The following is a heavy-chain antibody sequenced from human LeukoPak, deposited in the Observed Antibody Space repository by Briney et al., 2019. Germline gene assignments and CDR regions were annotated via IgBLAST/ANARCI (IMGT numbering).Heavy chain of an antibody. Sequence: ASVKVSCKASGYTFTGYYMHWVRQAPGQGLEWMGWINPNSGGTNYAQKFQGRVTMTGDTSISTAYMELSRLRSDDTAVYYCARVGSGLLGYFDYWGQGTLVTVSS. D-gene: IGHD2-8*02. CDR3: ARVGSGLLGYFDY. CDR1: GYTFTGYY. CDR2: INPNSGGT. V-gene: IGHV1-2*02. J-gene: IGHJ4*02.